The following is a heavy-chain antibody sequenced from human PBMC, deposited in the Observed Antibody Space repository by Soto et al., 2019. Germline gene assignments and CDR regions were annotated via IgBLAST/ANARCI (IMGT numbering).Heavy chain of an antibody. CDR1: GYSFTSYW. V-gene: IGHV5-10-1*01. Sequence: PGESLKISCKGSGYSFTSYWISWVRQMPGKGLEWMGRIDPSDSYTNYSPSFQGHVTISADKSISTAYLQWSSLKASDTAMYYCATRSYYDFWSGQKRAYYYYYGMDVRGQGTTVTVSS. CDR2: IDPSDSYT. J-gene: IGHJ6*02. CDR3: ATRSYYDFWSGQKRAYYYYYGMDV. D-gene: IGHD3-3*01.